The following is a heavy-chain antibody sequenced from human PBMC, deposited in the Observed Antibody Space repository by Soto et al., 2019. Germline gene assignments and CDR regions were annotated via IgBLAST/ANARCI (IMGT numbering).Heavy chain of an antibody. CDR2: INHSGST. D-gene: IGHD3-22*01. J-gene: IGHJ4*02. CDR3: ARAAYYGSSGYYYVRVYFDY. Sequence: SETLSLTCAVYGGSFSGYYWSWIRQPPGKGLEWIGEINHSGSTNYNPSLKSRVTISVDTSKNQFSLKLSSVTAADTAVYYCARAAYYGSSGYYYVRVYFDYWGQGTLVTVSS. CDR1: GGSFSGYY. V-gene: IGHV4-34*01.